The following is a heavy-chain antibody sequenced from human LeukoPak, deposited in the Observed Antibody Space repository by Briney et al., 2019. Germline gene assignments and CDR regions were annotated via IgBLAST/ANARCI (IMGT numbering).Heavy chain of an antibody. CDR1: GYSFTSYW. D-gene: IGHD6-13*01. J-gene: IGHJ4*02. V-gene: IGHV5-51*01. CDR2: IYPGDSDT. CDR3: ARDLGIAAAGTPGGY. Sequence: GESLNISCKGSGYSFTSYWIGWVRQMPGKGLEWMGIIYPGDSDTRYSPSFQGQVTISADKSISTAYLQWSSLKASDTAMYYCARDLGIAAAGTPGGYWGQGTLVTVSS.